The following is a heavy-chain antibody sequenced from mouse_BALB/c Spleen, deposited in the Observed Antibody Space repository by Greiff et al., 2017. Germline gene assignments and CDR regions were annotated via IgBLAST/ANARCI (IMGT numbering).Heavy chain of an antibody. CDR3: ARQNSAAWFAY. J-gene: IGHJ3*01. CDR1: GFAFSSYD. Sequence: EVHLVESGGGLVKPGGSLKLSCAASGFAFSSYDMSWVRQTPEKRLEWVAYISSGGGSTYYPDTVKGRFTISRDNAKNTLYLQMSSLKSEDTAMYYCARQNSAAWFAYWGQGTLVTVSA. V-gene: IGHV5-12-1*01. CDR2: ISSGGGST.